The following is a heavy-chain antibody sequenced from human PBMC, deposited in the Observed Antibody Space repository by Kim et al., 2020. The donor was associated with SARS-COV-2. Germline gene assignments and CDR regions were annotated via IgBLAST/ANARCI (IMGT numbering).Heavy chain of an antibody. CDR3: VREPNY. J-gene: IGHJ4*02. CDR2: GTAI. Sequence: GTAIKYADSVNGRFTISRDNAKKSLSLQMNSLTPEDTAVYYCVREPNYWGQGTLVTVSS. V-gene: IGHV3-11*01.